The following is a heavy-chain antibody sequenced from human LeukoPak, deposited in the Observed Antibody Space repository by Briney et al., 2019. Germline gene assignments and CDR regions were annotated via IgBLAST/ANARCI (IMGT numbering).Heavy chain of an antibody. V-gene: IGHV1-2*04. CDR3: ARSYCSSTSCYGYFDY. D-gene: IGHD2-2*01. Sequence: ASVKVSCKASGYTFTGYYMHWVRQAPGQGLEWMGWINPNSGGTNYAQKSQGWVTMTRDTSISTAYMELSRLRSDDTAVYYCARSYCSSTSCYGYFDYWGQGTLVTVSS. CDR1: GYTFTGYY. J-gene: IGHJ4*02. CDR2: INPNSGGT.